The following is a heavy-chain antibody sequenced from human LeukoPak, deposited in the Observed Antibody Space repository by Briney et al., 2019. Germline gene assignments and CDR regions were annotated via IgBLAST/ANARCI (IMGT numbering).Heavy chain of an antibody. D-gene: IGHD3-22*01. CDR1: GYTFTGYY. CDR2: INPNSGGT. J-gene: IGHJ4*02. Sequence: ASVKDSCKASGYTFTGYYMHWVRQAPGQGLEWMGWINPNSGGTNYAQKFQGRVTMTRDTSISTAYMELSRLRSDDTAVYYCARDQGYYDSSGYHRWGQGTLVTVSS. V-gene: IGHV1-2*02. CDR3: ARDQGYYDSSGYHR.